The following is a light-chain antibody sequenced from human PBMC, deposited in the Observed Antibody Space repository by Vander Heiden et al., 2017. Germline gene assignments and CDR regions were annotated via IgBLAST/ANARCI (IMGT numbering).Light chain of an antibody. CDR1: QSITSY. CDR2: AAS. CDR3: QQSYSTPRT. V-gene: IGKV1-39*01. Sequence: DIQMSQSPSSLSASVGDRGTITRRAIQSITSYSNWYQQKPGKAPKLLIYAASRLQSGVPARFSGNGSGTDFTLTISRLQPEDFATYYCQQSYSTPRTLGQGTKVEIK. J-gene: IGKJ1*01.